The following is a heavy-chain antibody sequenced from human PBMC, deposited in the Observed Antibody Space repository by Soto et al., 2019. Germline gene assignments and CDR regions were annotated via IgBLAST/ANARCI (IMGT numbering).Heavy chain of an antibody. Sequence: ASVKVSCKASGYTFTSYAISWVRQAPGQGLEWMGWISAYNGNTNYVQKLQGRVTMTTDTSTSTAYMELRSLRSDDTAVYYCAREHCGSGRGRYGEQIDYWGQGTLVTVSS. D-gene: IGHD3-10*01. CDR3: AREHCGSGRGRYGEQIDY. J-gene: IGHJ4*02. V-gene: IGHV1-18*01. CDR2: ISAYNGNT. CDR1: GYTFTSYA.